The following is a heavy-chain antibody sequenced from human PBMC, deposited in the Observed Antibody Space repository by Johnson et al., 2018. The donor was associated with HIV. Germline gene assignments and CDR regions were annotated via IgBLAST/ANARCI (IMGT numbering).Heavy chain of an antibody. D-gene: IGHD6-6*01. CDR2: ISYDGSNK. Sequence: QVQLVESGGGVVQPGRSLRLSCAASGFTFSSYAMHWVRQAPGKGLEWVAVISYDGSNKYYADSVKGRFTISRDNSKNTLYLQMNSLRAEDTAVYYWARDLGGGYSSSSYAFDIWGQGTMVTVSS. J-gene: IGHJ3*02. CDR1: GFTFSSYA. V-gene: IGHV3-30*04. CDR3: ARDLGGGYSSSSYAFDI.